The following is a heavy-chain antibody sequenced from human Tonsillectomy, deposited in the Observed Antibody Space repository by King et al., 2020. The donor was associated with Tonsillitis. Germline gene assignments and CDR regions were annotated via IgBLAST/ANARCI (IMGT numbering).Heavy chain of an antibody. CDR1: GFTFRSFG. J-gene: IGHJ4*02. D-gene: IGHD6-19*01. CDR2: ISFDGSNK. Sequence: VQLVESGGGVVQPGRSLRLSCAASGFTFRSFGMHWVRQAPGKGLEWVAVISFDGSNKYYADSVKGRFTISRDNSKNTLYLQMNSLRAEDTAVYYCAKDWGMAVAGTGWGYWGQGTLVTVSS. V-gene: IGHV3-30*18. CDR3: AKDWGMAVAGTGWGY.